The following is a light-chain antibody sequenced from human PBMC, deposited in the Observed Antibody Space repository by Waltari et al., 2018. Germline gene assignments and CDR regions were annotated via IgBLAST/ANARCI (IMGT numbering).Light chain of an antibody. CDR1: QSLVNSDGNTY. J-gene: IGKJ1*01. Sequence: DVVMTQSPLSLPVTLGQPASISCRSSQSLVNSDGNTYLNWFQQRPGQSPRRLIYKVSNRDSGVPDRCSGSGSGTDFTLEISRVEAEDVGVYYCMQGSHWLPGWTFGQGTKVEIK. CDR3: MQGSHWLPGWT. CDR2: KVS. V-gene: IGKV2-30*01.